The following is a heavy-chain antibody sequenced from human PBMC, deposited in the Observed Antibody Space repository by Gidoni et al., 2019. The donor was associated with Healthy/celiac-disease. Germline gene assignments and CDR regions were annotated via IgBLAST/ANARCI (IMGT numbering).Heavy chain of an antibody. CDR3: ARLLFYGGNSDHYFDY. CDR2: IYYSGST. CDR1: GGSISSYY. Sequence: QVQLQESGPGLVKPSETLSLTCTVSGGSISSYYWSWIRQPPGKGLEWIGYIYYSGSTNYNPSLKSRVTISVDTSKNQFSLKLSSVTAADTAVYYCARLLFYGGNSDHYFDYWGQGTLVTVSS. V-gene: IGHV4-59*01. D-gene: IGHD4-17*01. J-gene: IGHJ4*02.